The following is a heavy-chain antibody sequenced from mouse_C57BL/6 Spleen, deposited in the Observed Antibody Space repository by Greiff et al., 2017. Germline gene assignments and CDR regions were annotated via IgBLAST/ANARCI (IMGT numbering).Heavy chain of an antibody. CDR2: INPNNGGT. V-gene: IGHV1-18*01. CDR1: GYTFTDYN. J-gene: IGHJ4*01. CDR3: ARSNVFNYAMDY. Sequence: VQLQQSGPELVKPGASVKIPCKASGYTFTDYNMDWVKQSHGKSLEWIGDINPNNGGTIYNQKFKGKATLTVDKSSSTAYMELRSLTSEDTAVYYCARSNVFNYAMDYWGQGTSVTVSS.